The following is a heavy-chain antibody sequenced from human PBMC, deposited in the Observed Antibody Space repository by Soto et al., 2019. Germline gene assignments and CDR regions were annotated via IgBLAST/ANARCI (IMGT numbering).Heavy chain of an antibody. Sequence: SETLSLTCTVSGGSINSYYWSWIRQPPGKGLEWLGYIYYSGGTNYNPSLKSRVTISVDTSKNQFSLKLRSVTAADTAVYYCARHYDSSGYYSSSFDYWGQGTLVTVSS. D-gene: IGHD3-22*01. CDR2: IYYSGGT. CDR3: ARHYDSSGYYSSSFDY. V-gene: IGHV4-59*01. CDR1: GGSINSYY. J-gene: IGHJ4*02.